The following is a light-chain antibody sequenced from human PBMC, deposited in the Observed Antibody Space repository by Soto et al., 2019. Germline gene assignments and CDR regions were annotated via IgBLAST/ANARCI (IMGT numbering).Light chain of an antibody. CDR2: YNN. CDR3: AAWDASLSAGV. J-gene: IGLJ1*01. Sequence: QSVLTQPPSASGTPGQRVTISCSGSSSNIGSNSVYWYQHLPRMAPKLLIYYNNQRPSGVPDRFSGSRSGTSASLAIVGLRSEDEAVYYCAAWDASLSAGVFGNGTKVTVL. CDR1: SSNIGSNS. V-gene: IGLV1-47*02.